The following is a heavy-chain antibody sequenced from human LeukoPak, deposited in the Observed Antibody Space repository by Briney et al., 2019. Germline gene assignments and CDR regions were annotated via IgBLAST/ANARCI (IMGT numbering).Heavy chain of an antibody. V-gene: IGHV4-59*01. CDR2: IYYSGST. D-gene: IGHD3-22*01. J-gene: IGHJ5*02. Sequence: SETLSLTCTVSGGSISSYYWSWIRQPPGKGLEWIGYIYYSGSTNYNPSLKSRVTISVDTSKNQFSLKLSSVTAADTAVYYCARDLGYYDSSAEWWFDPWGQGTLVTVSS. CDR3: ARDLGYYDSSAEWWFDP. CDR1: GGSISSYY.